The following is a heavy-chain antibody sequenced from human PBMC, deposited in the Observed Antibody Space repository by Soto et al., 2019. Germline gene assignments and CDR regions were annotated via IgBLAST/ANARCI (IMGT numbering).Heavy chain of an antibody. Sequence: EVQLVESGGGLVKPGGSLRLSCAASGFTFSNAWMSWVRQAPGKGLEWVARIKSKIDGGTMDHAAPVKGRFTISRDDSKNTLYLQMDSLETEDTAVYYCTTYDYIWGSDLYRWAYWGQGALVTVSS. J-gene: IGHJ4*02. CDR2: IKSKIDGGTM. V-gene: IGHV3-15*01. CDR3: TTYDYIWGSDLYRWAY. D-gene: IGHD3-16*02. CDR1: GFTFSNAW.